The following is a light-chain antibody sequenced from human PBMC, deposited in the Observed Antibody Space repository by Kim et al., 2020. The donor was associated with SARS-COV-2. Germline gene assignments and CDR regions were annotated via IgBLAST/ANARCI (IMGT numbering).Light chain of an antibody. CDR1: KLGDRY. J-gene: IGLJ2*01. CDR2: QDS. CDR3: QAWASSTVV. Sequence: SVSTGQTASITCSGDKLGDRYACWYQQKPGQSPVLVIYQDSKRPSGIPERFSGSNSGNTATLTISGTQAMDEADYYCQAWASSTVVFGGGTQLTVL. V-gene: IGLV3-1*01.